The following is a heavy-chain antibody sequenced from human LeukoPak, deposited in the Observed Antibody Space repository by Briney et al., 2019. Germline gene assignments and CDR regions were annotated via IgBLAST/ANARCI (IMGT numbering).Heavy chain of an antibody. CDR3: VPHYFDSSGYYHGY. D-gene: IGHD3-22*01. J-gene: IGHJ4*02. Sequence: PAGSLRLSCAASGFTIIKYWMSWVRQAPGKGLEWVANINQGGSEKDYVYSVNGRFTISRDNAKNSLFLQMNTLRAEDTALYYCVPHYFDSSGYYHGYWGQGTLVTVSS. CDR2: INQGGSEK. V-gene: IGHV3-7*01. CDR1: GFTIIKYW.